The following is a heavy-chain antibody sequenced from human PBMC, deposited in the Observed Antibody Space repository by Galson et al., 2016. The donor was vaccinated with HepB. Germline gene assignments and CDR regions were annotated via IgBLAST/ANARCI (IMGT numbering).Heavy chain of an antibody. CDR3: AREAANFDY. D-gene: IGHD2-15*01. CDR1: GGSLRGYY. J-gene: IGHJ4*02. Sequence: SETLSLTCAVYGGSLRGYYWSYIRQPPGKGLEWIGEINYTGNTNYNPSLKSRVTISVDTSKNQFSLKLSSVTAADTAVFYCAREAANFDYWGQGTLVTVSS. CDR2: INYTGNT. V-gene: IGHV4-34*01.